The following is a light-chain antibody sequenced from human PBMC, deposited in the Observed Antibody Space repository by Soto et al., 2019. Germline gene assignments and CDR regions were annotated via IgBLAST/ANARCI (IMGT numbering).Light chain of an antibody. J-gene: IGLJ3*02. CDR3: PSYTPSSPWV. CDR2: DVN. V-gene: IGLV2-14*03. Sequence: QSVLTQPASVSGSPGQSITISCTGTSSDVGAYNYVAWYQQHPGKAPKLIIHDVNNRPSGVSNRFSGSKSGNMASLTISGPQADDGADNYGPSYTPSSPWVFGGGTKVTVL. CDR1: SSDVGAYNY.